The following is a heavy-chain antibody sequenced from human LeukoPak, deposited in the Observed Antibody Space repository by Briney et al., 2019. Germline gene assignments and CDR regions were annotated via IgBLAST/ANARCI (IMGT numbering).Heavy chain of an antibody. J-gene: IGHJ4*02. CDR3: ARKRWWNYPFDY. Sequence: PSETLSLTCAVYGGSFSGYYWSWIRQPPGKGLEWIGEINHSGSTNYNPSLKSRVTISVDTSKNQFSLKLSSVTAADTAVYYCARKRWWNYPFDYWGQGTLVTVSS. CDR1: GGSFSGYY. V-gene: IGHV4-34*01. CDR2: INHSGST. D-gene: IGHD1-7*01.